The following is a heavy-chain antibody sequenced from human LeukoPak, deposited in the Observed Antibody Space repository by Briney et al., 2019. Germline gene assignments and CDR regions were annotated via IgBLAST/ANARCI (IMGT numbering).Heavy chain of an antibody. D-gene: IGHD5-12*01. CDR1: GGSTSSGSYY. J-gene: IGHJ4*02. V-gene: IGHV4-61*02. CDR2: IYTSGST. CDR3: ARGYSGYDHSDDYFDY. Sequence: KSSETLSLTCTVSGGSTSSGSYYWSWIRQPAGKGLERIGRIYTSGSTNYNPSLKSRVTISVDTSKNQFSLKLSSVTAADTAVYYCARGYSGYDHSDDYFDYWGQGTLVTVSS.